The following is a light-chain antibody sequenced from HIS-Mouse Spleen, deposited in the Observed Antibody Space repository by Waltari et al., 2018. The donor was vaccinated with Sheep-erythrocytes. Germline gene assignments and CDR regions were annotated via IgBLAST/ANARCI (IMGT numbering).Light chain of an antibody. J-gene: IGLJ1*01. CDR2: EVS. V-gene: IGLV2-8*01. CDR3: SSYAGSNNYV. Sequence: SAPPQPPSASGSPGQSVTISCTGTSSDVGGYHYVSWYQQHPGKAPKLMIYEVSKRPSGVPDRFSGSKSGNTASLTVSGLQAEDEADYYCSSYAGSNNYVFGTGTKVTVL. CDR1: SSDVGGYHY.